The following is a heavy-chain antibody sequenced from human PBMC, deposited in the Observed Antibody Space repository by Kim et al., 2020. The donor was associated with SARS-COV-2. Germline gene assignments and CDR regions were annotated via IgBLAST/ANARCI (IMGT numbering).Heavy chain of an antibody. Sequence: SETLSLTCAVYGGSFSGYYWSWIRQPPGKGLEWIGEINHSGSTNYNPSLKSRVTISVDTSKNQFSLKLSPVTAADTAVYYCARGGPKVRYFDWLRFDYWGQGTLVTVSS. CDR1: GGSFSGYY. CDR3: ARGGPKVRYFDWLRFDY. D-gene: IGHD3-9*01. J-gene: IGHJ4*02. V-gene: IGHV4-34*01. CDR2: INHSGST.